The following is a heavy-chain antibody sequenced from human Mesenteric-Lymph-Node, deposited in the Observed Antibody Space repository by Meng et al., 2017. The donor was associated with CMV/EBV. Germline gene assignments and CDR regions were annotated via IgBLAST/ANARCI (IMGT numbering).Heavy chain of an antibody. CDR2: IYYSGST. Sequence: SETLSLTCIVSGGSISSYYWSWIRQPPGKGLEWIGYIYYSGSTNYNPSLKSRVTISVDTSKNQFSLKLSSVTAADTAVYYCAGPSYSYGFEDYYYYGMDVWGQGTTVTVSS. J-gene: IGHJ6*02. D-gene: IGHD5-18*01. CDR1: GGSISSYY. V-gene: IGHV4-59*01. CDR3: AGPSYSYGFEDYYYYGMDV.